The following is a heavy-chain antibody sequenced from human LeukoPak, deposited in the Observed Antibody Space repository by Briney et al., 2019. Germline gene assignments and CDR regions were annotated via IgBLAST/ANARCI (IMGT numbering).Heavy chain of an antibody. Sequence: SETLSLTCTVSGGSISSYYWSWIRQPPGKRLEWIGYIYYSGSTNYNPSLKSRVTISVDTSKNQFSLKLSSVTAADTAVYYCAREAGQQLVPRYYYYYGMDVWGQGTTVTVSS. CDR3: AREAGQQLVPRYYYYYGMDV. D-gene: IGHD6-13*01. J-gene: IGHJ6*02. CDR1: GGSISSYY. V-gene: IGHV4-59*01. CDR2: IYYSGST.